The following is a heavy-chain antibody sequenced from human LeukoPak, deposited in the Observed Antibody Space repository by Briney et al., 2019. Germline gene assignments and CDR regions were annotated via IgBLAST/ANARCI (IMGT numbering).Heavy chain of an antibody. D-gene: IGHD3-22*01. Sequence: GGSLRLSCAASGFTFSSYGMHWVRQAPGKGLEWVAVIWYDGSNKYYADSVKGRFTISRDNSKNTLYLQMNSLRAEDTAVYYCARWTDSSGYLDAFDIWGQGTMVTVSS. CDR2: IWYDGSNK. CDR3: ARWTDSSGYLDAFDI. V-gene: IGHV3-33*01. CDR1: GFTFSSYG. J-gene: IGHJ3*02.